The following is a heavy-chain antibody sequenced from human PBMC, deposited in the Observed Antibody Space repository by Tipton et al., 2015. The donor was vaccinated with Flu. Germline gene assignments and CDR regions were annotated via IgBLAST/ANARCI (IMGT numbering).Heavy chain of an antibody. CDR1: GGSISSGSYY. CDR2: IYTSGST. D-gene: IGHD3-22*01. V-gene: IGHV4-61*02. J-gene: IGHJ4*02. Sequence: LRLSCTVSGGSISSGSYYWSWFRQPAGKGLEWIGRIYTSGSTNYNPSLKSRVTISVDTSKNQFSLKLSSVTAADTAVYYCARVRSYYDSSGYYYAFDYWGQGTLVTVSS. CDR3: ARVRSYYDSSGYYYAFDY.